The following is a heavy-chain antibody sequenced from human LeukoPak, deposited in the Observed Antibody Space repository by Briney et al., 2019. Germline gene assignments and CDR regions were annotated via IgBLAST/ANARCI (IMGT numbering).Heavy chain of an antibody. V-gene: IGHV3-23*01. CDR3: AKDSSSYDWGYMDV. Sequence: PGGSLRLSCAASGFTFSTYAMSWVRQAPGKGLEWVSLIGGSDGRTRYADSVKGRFTISRDNSKNTLYLEMNSLRAEDVAVYYCAKDSSSYDWGYMDVWGKGTTVTISS. J-gene: IGHJ6*03. CDR2: IGGSDGRT. D-gene: IGHD3-22*01. CDR1: GFTFSTYA.